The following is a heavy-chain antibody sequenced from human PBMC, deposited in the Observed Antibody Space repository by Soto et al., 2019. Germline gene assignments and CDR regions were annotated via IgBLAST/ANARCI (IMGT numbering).Heavy chain of an antibody. Sequence: GESLRLSCAASGVTVSSNYMSWVRQAPGKGLEWVSVIYSGGSTYYADSVKGRFTISRDNSKNTLYLEMNSLRADDTAIYYCARDYDYGFGLPIDYWGQGTLVTVSS. CDR3: ARDYDYGFGLPIDY. J-gene: IGHJ4*02. CDR1: GVTVSSNY. CDR2: IYSGGST. V-gene: IGHV3-66*01. D-gene: IGHD5-12*01.